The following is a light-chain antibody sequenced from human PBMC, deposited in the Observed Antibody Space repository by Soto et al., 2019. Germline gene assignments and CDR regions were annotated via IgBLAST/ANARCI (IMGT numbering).Light chain of an antibody. Sequence: DIQMAQSPSSLSASVGDRVTITCRTSQSIRNYLNWYQQKAGDAPKLLIYAASTLQPGVTSRFRGSGSGTDFTLTISSLQPQDFATYYCQQSFSTPQTFGPGTKVEIK. J-gene: IGKJ1*01. CDR2: AAS. CDR3: QQSFSTPQT. V-gene: IGKV1-39*01. CDR1: QSIRNY.